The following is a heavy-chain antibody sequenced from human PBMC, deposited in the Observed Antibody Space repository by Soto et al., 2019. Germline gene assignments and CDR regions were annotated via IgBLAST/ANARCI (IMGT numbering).Heavy chain of an antibody. D-gene: IGHD3-3*01. CDR3: ARGIAIFGVESLGWNFDL. CDR2: ITGGNGDT. Sequence: QVQLVQSGAEVKKPGASVKVSCKASGYTFTNNAVHWVRQAPGQRLEWMGWITGGNGDTKYSQKFQGRVTITRDTSASTAYMELSSLRSEDTSVYFCARGIAIFGVESLGWNFDLWGRGTLVTVSS. V-gene: IGHV1-3*01. J-gene: IGHJ2*01. CDR1: GYTFTNNA.